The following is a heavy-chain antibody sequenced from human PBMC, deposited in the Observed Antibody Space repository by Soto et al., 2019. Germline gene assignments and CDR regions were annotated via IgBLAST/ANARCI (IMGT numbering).Heavy chain of an antibody. V-gene: IGHV3-30-3*01. J-gene: IGHJ3*02. CDR3: AHYAFDI. CDR1: GFTFSSYA. CDR2: ISYDGSNK. Sequence: AGGSLRLSCAASGFTFSSYAMHWVRQAPGKGLEWVAVISYDGSNKYYADSVKGRFTISRDNSKNTLYLQMNSLRAEDTAVYYCAHYAFDIWGQGTMVTVSS.